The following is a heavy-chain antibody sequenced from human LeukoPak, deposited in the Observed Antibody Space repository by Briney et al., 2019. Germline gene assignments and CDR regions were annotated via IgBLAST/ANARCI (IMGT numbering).Heavy chain of an antibody. D-gene: IGHD4-23*01. Sequence: PGGSLRLSCAASGFTVSSNYMSWVRQAPGKGLEWVSVIYSGGSTYYADSVKGRFTISRDNSKNTLYLQMNSLRAEDTAVYYCARDPRPYGGKEAGGAFDIWGQGTMVTVSS. CDR2: IYSGGST. CDR1: GFTVSSNY. J-gene: IGHJ3*02. CDR3: ARDPRPYGGKEAGGAFDI. V-gene: IGHV3-53*01.